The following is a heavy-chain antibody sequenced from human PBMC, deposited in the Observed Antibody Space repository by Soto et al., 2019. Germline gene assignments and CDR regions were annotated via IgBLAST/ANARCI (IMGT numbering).Heavy chain of an antibody. CDR2: IYYSGST. D-gene: IGHD3-16*01. CDR3: ARRGVYNWFDP. CDR1: GGCISSYY. V-gene: IGHV4-59*08. J-gene: IGHJ5*02. Sequence: PSESLSLTCTVSGGCISSYYWSWIPQPPGKGLEWIGYIYYSGSTISNPSLKSRVTISVDTSKNQFSLKLSSVTAADTAVYYCARRGVYNWFDPWGQGTLVTVSS.